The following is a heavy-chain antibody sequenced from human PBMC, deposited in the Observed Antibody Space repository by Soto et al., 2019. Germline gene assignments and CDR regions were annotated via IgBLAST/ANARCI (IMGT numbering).Heavy chain of an antibody. CDR2: IYHSGST. D-gene: IGHD1-26*01. CDR3: ATQEVGGTYVYTFDP. CDR1: GGSISSGGYS. J-gene: IGHJ5*02. Sequence: PSETLSLTCAVSGGSISSGGYSWSWIRQPPGKGLEWIGCIYHSGSTYYNPSLKSRVTISVDTSKNQFSLKLSSVTAADTAVYYCATQEVGGTYVYTFDPWGQGTLVTVSS. V-gene: IGHV4-30-2*03.